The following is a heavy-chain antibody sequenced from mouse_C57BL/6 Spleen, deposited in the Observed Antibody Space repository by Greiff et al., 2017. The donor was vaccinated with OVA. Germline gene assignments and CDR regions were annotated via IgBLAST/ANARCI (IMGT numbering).Heavy chain of an antibody. CDR2: IYPGDGDT. CDR1: GYAFSSSW. J-gene: IGHJ1*03. CDR3: ATYDYDERYFDV. D-gene: IGHD2-4*01. V-gene: IGHV1-82*01. Sequence: VKLMESGPELVKPGASVKISCKASGYAFSSSWMNWVKQRPGKGLEWIGRIYPGDGDTNYNGKFKGKATLTADKSSSTAYMQLSSLTSEDSAVYFCATYDYDERYFDVWGTGTTVTVSS.